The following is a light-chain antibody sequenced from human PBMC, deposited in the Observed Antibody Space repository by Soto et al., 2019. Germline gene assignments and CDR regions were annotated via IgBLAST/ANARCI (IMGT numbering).Light chain of an antibody. CDR2: KAS. Sequence: DIQMTQSPSSLSASVGARVTITCRAGQSISSWLAWYQQKPGKAPKLLIYKASSLESGVPSRFSGSGSGTQFTLTISRLQPDDFATYYCQQYNSYSRWTCGQGTKVDIK. J-gene: IGKJ1*01. CDR1: QSISSW. CDR3: QQYNSYSRWT. V-gene: IGKV1-5*03.